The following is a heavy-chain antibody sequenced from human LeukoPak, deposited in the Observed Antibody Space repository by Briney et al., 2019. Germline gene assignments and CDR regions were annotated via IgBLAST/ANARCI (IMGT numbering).Heavy chain of an antibody. CDR3: ARKYSGTNPFDY. Sequence: SGGSLRLSCAASEFTFNSSGMHWVRQAPGKGLEWVAVISYDGSNKYYADSVKGRFTISRDNSKNTLYLQMSSLRAEDTALYYCARKYSGTNPFDYWGQGTLVTVSS. CDR1: EFTFNSSG. J-gene: IGHJ4*02. D-gene: IGHD1-26*01. V-gene: IGHV3-33*01. CDR2: ISYDGSNK.